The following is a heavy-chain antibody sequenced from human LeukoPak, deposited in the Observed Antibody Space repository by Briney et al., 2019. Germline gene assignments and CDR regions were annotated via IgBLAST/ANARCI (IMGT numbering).Heavy chain of an antibody. J-gene: IGHJ2*01. CDR1: GFTFSSYA. CDR3: AKDPQAYCGGDCSYWYFDL. V-gene: IGHV3-23*01. CDR2: ISGSGGST. Sequence: GGSLRLSCAASGFTFSSYAMSWVRQAPGKGPEWVSAISGSGGSTYYADSVKGRFTISRDNSKNTLYLQMNSLRAEDTAVYYCAKDPQAYCGGDCSYWYFDLWGRGTLVTVSS. D-gene: IGHD2-21*02.